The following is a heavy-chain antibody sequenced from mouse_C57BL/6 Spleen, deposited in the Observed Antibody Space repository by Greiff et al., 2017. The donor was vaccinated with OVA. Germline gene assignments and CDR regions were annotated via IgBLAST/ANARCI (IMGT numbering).Heavy chain of an antibody. Sequence: QVQLQQPGTELVKPGASVKLSCKASGYTFTSYWMHWVKQRPGQGLEWIGNINPSNGGTNYNEKFKSKATLTVDKSSSTAYMQLSSLTSEDSAFYYCSSPYYGSSLYWYFDVWGTGTTVTVSS. J-gene: IGHJ1*03. CDR3: SSPYYGSSLYWYFDV. CDR2: INPSNGGT. CDR1: GYTFTSYW. V-gene: IGHV1-53*01. D-gene: IGHD1-1*01.